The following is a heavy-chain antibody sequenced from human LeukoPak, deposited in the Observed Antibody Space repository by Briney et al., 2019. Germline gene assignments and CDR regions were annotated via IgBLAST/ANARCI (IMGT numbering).Heavy chain of an antibody. J-gene: IGHJ4*02. D-gene: IGHD6-13*01. CDR1: GGSISSYY. CDR2: IYYSGTT. V-gene: IGHV4-59*01. CDR3: ARGVYIAAAQYGY. Sequence: SETLSLTCTVSGGSISSYYWSWIRQPAGKGLEWIGYIYYSGTTNYNPSLKSRVTISVDTSKNQFSLKLSSVTAADTAVYYCARGVYIAAAQYGYWGQGTLVTVSS.